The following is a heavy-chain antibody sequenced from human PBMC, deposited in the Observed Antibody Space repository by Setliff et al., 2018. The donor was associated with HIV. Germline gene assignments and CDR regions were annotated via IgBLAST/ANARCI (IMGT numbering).Heavy chain of an antibody. CDR1: GGSISNSRYY. Sequence: TLSLTCTVSGGSISNSRYYWSWIRQPPGKGLEWIGSIYYSGSTYYNPSLKSRVAISIDTSKNQFSLNLTSVTAADTAVYYCASRVYYYDSNNFLREEGFDPWGQGTLVTVSS. CDR3: ASRVYYYDSNNFLREEGFDP. V-gene: IGHV4-39*01. J-gene: IGHJ5*02. D-gene: IGHD3-22*01. CDR2: IYYSGST.